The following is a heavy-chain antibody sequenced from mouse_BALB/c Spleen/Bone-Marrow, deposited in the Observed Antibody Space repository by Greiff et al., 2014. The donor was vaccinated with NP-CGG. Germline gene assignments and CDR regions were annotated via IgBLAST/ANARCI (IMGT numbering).Heavy chain of an antibody. CDR2: ISSGSSTI. J-gene: IGHJ4*01. CDR3: ARDDYDYAMDY. V-gene: IGHV5-17*02. D-gene: IGHD2-4*01. Sequence: DVMLVESGGGLVQPGGSRKLSCAASGFTFSSFGMHWARQAPEKGLEWVAYISSGSSTIYYEDTVKGRFTISRDNPKNTLFLQMTSLRSEDTAMYYCARDDYDYAMDYWGQGTSVTVSS. CDR1: GFTFSSFG.